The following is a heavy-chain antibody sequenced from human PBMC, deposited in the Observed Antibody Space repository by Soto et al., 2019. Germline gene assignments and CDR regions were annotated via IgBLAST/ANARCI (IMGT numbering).Heavy chain of an antibody. J-gene: IGHJ3*02. Sequence: QLQLQESGPGLVKPSETLSLSCTVSGGSISSNTYYWGWIRQPPGKGLEWIGSIYYSGSTYYNPSCKSRVTIFVDTSKDQFSLKLSSVTAADTAVYFCARSCSTPSCYTERAFDIWGQGTMVTVSS. CDR3: ARSCSTPSCYTERAFDI. CDR2: IYYSGST. V-gene: IGHV4-39*01. D-gene: IGHD2-2*02. CDR1: GGSISSNTYY.